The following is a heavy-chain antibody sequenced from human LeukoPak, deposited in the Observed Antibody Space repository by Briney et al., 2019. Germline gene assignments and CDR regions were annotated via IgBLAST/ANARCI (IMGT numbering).Heavy chain of an antibody. V-gene: IGHV1-69*04. J-gene: IGHJ6*02. CDR3: ARDQGLTAPPPYGLDV. CDR1: GGTFSSSA. Sequence: SVSVSSKTSGGTFSSSAITWVRQAPGQGLEWMGRIIPVLNITTYAQKFQGSVTITADTSTSTVYMELSSLRSEETAVYYCARDQGLTAPPPYGLDVWGQGTTVTVSS. D-gene: IGHD5-18*01. CDR2: IIPVLNIT.